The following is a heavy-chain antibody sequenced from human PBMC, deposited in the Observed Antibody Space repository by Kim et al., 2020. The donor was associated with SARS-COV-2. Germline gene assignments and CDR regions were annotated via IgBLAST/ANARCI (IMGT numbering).Heavy chain of an antibody. J-gene: IGHJ4*02. Sequence: GGYLRLSCAASGFTFSSYAMSWVRQAPGKGLEWVSVIYSGGSSTYYVDSVKGRFTISRDNSKNTLYLQMNSLRAEDTAVYYCAKVSDYGDYPYFDYWGQG. D-gene: IGHD4-17*01. CDR2: IYSGGSST. CDR3: AKVSDYGDYPYFDY. CDR1: GFTFSSYA. V-gene: IGHV3-23*03.